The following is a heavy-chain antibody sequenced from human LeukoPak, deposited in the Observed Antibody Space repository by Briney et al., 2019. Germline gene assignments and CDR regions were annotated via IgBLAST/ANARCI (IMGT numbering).Heavy chain of an antibody. CDR2: IYYSGST. J-gene: IGHJ3*02. D-gene: IGHD3-16*01. CDR3: AIPGGPGAFDI. Sequence: SETLSLTCTVSGGSISSSSYYWGWIRQPPGKGLEWIGSIYYSGSTYYNPSLKSRVTISVDTSKNQFSLKLSSVTAADTAVYYCAIPGGPGAFDIWGQGTMVTVSS. V-gene: IGHV4-39*01. CDR1: GGSISSSSYY.